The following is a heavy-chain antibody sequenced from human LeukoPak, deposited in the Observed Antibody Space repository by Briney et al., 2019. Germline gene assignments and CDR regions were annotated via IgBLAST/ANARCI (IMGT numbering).Heavy chain of an antibody. V-gene: IGHV4-39*01. CDR3: ARHGYYYGSGSYSFDC. D-gene: IGHD3-10*01. Sequence: PSETLSLTCTVSGGSISSSSYYWGWIRQSPGKGLEWIGSIYYSGSTYYNPSLKSRVTVSVDTSKNQFSLKLSSVTAADTAVYYCARHGYYYGSGSYSFDCWGQGTLVTVSS. J-gene: IGHJ4*02. CDR2: IYYSGST. CDR1: GGSISSSSYY.